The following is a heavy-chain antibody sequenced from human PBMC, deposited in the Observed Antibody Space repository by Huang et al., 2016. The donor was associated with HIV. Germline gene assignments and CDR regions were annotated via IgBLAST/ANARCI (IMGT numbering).Heavy chain of an antibody. CDR3: ARGSAGVLWFGEM. Sequence: QERLVESGGGVVQPGRSLRLSCAASGFTFSSYAMHWVRPGPGKGLGWVAVISYDGSNQHYVDSVKGRFTISRDNSKKMLYLQMNSLRMGDTAVYYCARGSAGVLWFGEMWGQGTLVTVSS. J-gene: IGHJ4*02. V-gene: IGHV3-30*04. D-gene: IGHD3-10*01. CDR1: GFTFSSYA. CDR2: ISYDGSNQ.